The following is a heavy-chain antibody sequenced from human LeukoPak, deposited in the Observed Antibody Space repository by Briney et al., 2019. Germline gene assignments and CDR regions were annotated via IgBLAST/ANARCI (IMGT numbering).Heavy chain of an antibody. Sequence: GGSLRLSCAVSVFTFSSYEMNWVRQAPGKGLEWVSYISSSGTTIYYADSVKGRFTISRDNAKNSLYLQMNSLRAEDTAVYYCARDLVAVALFDYWGQGTLVTVSS. CDR3: ARDLVAVALFDY. CDR2: ISSSGTTI. CDR1: VFTFSSYE. D-gene: IGHD6-19*01. J-gene: IGHJ4*02. V-gene: IGHV3-48*03.